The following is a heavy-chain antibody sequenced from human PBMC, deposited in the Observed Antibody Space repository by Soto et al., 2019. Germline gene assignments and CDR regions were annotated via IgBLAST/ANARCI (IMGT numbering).Heavy chain of an antibody. CDR1: GFSLIHYP. Sequence: QVQLVQSGAGVRKPGASVKVSCKASGFSLIHYPITWVRQAPGQGLEWMGWISANSGNTNYARDLQDRVTMTTDTSTNTAYLELRSLRSDDTAVYYCARRPPFSHGDFVTYYFDYWGQGTLVTVSS. CDR2: ISANSGNT. CDR3: ARRPPFSHGDFVTYYFDY. J-gene: IGHJ4*02. V-gene: IGHV1-18*01. D-gene: IGHD4-17*01.